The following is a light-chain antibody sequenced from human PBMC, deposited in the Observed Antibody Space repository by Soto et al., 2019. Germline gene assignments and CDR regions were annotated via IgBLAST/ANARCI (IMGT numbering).Light chain of an antibody. V-gene: IGLV2-14*01. CDR2: EVS. CDR3: SSYRSIGSLV. J-gene: IGLJ1*01. CDR1: SSDVGGYKY. Sequence: QSVLTQPASVSGSPGQSITISCTGTSSDVGGYKYVSWYQQHPGKAPKVMIYEVSNRPSGVSTRFSGSKSGNTASLTISGLQADDEGDYYCSSYRSIGSLVFGTGTKATVL.